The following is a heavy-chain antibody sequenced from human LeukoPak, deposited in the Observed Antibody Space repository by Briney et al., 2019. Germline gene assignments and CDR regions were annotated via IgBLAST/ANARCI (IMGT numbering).Heavy chain of an antibody. CDR1: GGSISSGGYY. Sequence: SETLSLTCTVSGGSISSGGYYWSWIRQHPGKGLEWIGYIYYSGSTYYNPSLKSRVTISVDTSKNQFPLKLSSVTAADTAVYYCARGYCSGGSCYPYGMDVWGKGTTVTVSS. J-gene: IGHJ6*04. D-gene: IGHD2-15*01. CDR3: ARGYCSGGSCYPYGMDV. CDR2: IYYSGST. V-gene: IGHV4-31*03.